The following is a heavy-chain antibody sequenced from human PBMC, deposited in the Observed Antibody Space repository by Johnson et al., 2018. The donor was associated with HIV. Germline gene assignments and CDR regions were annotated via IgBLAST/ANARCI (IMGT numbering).Heavy chain of an antibody. CDR3: AKDGLRGGSYLDAFDI. Sequence: QVQLVESGGGVVQPGRSLRLSCAASGFTFSSYAMHWVRQAPGKGLEWVAVISYDGSNKYYADSVKGRFTISRDNSKNTLYLQMNSLRAEDTAVYYCAKDGLRGGSYLDAFDIWGQGTMVTVSS. D-gene: IGHD1-26*01. CDR2: ISYDGSNK. CDR1: GFTFSSYA. V-gene: IGHV3-30*04. J-gene: IGHJ3*02.